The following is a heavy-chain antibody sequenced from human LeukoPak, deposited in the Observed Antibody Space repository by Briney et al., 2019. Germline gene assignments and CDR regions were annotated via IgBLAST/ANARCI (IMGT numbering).Heavy chain of an antibody. CDR3: ARNTLTAMNYYYYGMDV. CDR1: GYTFTSYY. D-gene: IGHD5-18*01. V-gene: IGHV1-46*01. J-gene: IGHJ6*02. Sequence: EASVKVSCKASGYTFTSYYMHWVRQAPGQGLEWMGIINPSGGSTSYAQKFQVRVTMTRDTSTSTVYMELSSLRSEDTAVYYCARNTLTAMNYYYYGMDVWGQGTTVTVSS. CDR2: INPSGGST.